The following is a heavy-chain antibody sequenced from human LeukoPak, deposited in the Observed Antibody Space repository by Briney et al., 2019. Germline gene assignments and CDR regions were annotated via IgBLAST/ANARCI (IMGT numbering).Heavy chain of an antibody. V-gene: IGHV3-23*01. CDR3: AKGDKPVIAMVKFDY. CDR1: GFTFSSYW. Sequence: PGGSLRLSCAASGFTFSSYWMNWVRQAPGKGLEWVSGISGSGTNTYYADSVKGRFTISRDNSKNTLYMQMNSLRAEDTAVYYCAKGDKPVIAMVKFDYWGQGTLVTVSS. D-gene: IGHD5-18*01. J-gene: IGHJ4*02. CDR2: ISGSGTNT.